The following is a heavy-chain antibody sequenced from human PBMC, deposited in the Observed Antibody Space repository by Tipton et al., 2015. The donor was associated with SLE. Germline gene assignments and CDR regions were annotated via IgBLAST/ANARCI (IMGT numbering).Heavy chain of an antibody. D-gene: IGHD7-27*01. CDR1: GDSISRGLYY. J-gene: IGHJ6*03. CDR3: AREQWGYYYMDV. Sequence: TLSLTCTVSGDSISRGLYYWTWIRQPAGKTLEWIGRAFTSDSTNYSPSLKSRVTISVAATKNRFSLKMTSVTAADTAVYYCAREQWGYYYMDVWGKGTTVTVSS. V-gene: IGHV4-61*02. CDR2: AFTSDST.